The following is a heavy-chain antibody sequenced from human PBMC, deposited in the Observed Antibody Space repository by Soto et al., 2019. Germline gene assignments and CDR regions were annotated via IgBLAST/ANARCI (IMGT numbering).Heavy chain of an antibody. D-gene: IGHD2-21*01. V-gene: IGHV1-3*01. CDR1: GYTFTSYA. CDR2: INAGNGNT. Sequence: QVQLVQSGAEVKKPGASVKVSCKASGYTFTSYAMHWVRQAPGQRLEWMGWINAGNGNTKYSQKFQGRVTMTRATTARPAYMELSSLRSEDTAVYYCARRGLALMDVWGQGTTVTVSS. J-gene: IGHJ6*02. CDR3: ARRGLALMDV.